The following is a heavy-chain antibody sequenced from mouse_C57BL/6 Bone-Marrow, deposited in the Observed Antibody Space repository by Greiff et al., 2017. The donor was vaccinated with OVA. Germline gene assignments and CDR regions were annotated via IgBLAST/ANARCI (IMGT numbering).Heavy chain of an antibody. CDR2: ISSGSSTI. Sequence: EVMLVESGGGLVKPGGSLTLSCAASGFTFSDYGMHWVRQAPEKGLEWVAYISSGSSTISSADTVKGRFTISRDNAKNTLFLQMTSLRSEDTAMYYCAILYDYDKGFAYWGQGTLVTVSA. J-gene: IGHJ3*01. V-gene: IGHV5-17*01. CDR1: GFTFSDYG. D-gene: IGHD2-4*01. CDR3: AILYDYDKGFAY.